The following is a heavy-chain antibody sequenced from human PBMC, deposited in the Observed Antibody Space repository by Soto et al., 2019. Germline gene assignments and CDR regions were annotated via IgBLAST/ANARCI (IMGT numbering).Heavy chain of an antibody. CDR3: AKGVAAYYFTFFDY. D-gene: IGHD1-26*01. Sequence: EVQLVESGGGLVQPGRSLRLSCAASGFSFDDYAMIWVRQAPGEGLEWVAGISWNDVTVRYADSVKGRFIISRDNTKSSLYLQINSLSTEDTALYYCAKGVAAYYFTFFDYLGQGALVTVSS. V-gene: IGHV3-9*01. CDR1: GFSFDDYA. J-gene: IGHJ4*02. CDR2: ISWNDVTV.